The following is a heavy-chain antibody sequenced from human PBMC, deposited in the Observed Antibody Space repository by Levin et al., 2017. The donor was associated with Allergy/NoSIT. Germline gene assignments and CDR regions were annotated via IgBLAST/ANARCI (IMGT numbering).Heavy chain of an antibody. J-gene: IGHJ4*02. CDR3: ARVSQVWWQQLVADYFDY. CDR1: GFTFSSYA. D-gene: IGHD6-13*01. CDR2: ISYDGSNK. V-gene: IGHV3-30-3*01. Sequence: PGGSLRLSCAASGFTFSSYAMHWVRQAPGKGLEWVAVISYDGSNKYYADSVKGRFTISRDNSKNTLYLQMNSLRAEDTAVYYCARVSQVWWQQLVADYFDYWGQGTLVTVSS.